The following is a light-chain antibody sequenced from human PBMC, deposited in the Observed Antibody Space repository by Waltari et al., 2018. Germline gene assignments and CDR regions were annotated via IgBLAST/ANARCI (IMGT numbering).Light chain of an antibody. CDR2: AAS. Sequence: DIQMTQSPSSLSASVGDRVTITCRANQTISTYLNWYQLKPGKAPKLLIYAASSLQSGVPSRISGSGSGTDFTLTISCLQPEDFATYYCQQGYRTPYTFGQGTNLDIK. CDR1: QTISTY. CDR3: QQGYRTPYT. V-gene: IGKV1-39*01. J-gene: IGKJ2*01.